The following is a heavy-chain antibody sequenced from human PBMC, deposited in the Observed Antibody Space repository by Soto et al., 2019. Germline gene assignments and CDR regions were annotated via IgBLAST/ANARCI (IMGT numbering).Heavy chain of an antibody. CDR2: IYYSWST. CDR3: TRHGKKYSSSLHEPSGNWFEP. D-gene: IGHD6-6*01. Sequence: SETLSLICTVSGYSISSYYSYWIRQPPGKGLDCIGPIYYSWSTNYNPSLNSRVTRSVDTSKYQFSLTLCSVTAADTAEQYCTRHGKKYSSSLHEPSGNWFEPWGQGTLVTVCS. CDR1: GYSISSYY. J-gene: IGHJ5*02. V-gene: IGHV4-59*08.